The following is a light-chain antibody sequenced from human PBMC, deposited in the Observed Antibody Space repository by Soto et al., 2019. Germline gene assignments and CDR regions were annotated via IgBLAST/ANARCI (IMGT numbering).Light chain of an antibody. CDR3: HQHSNV. Sequence: DIVLTQSQATLSLSPGERATLSCRASQSVSRKLAWCQQIPGQAPRLLIYDASNRATGIPAKFSGSWSGTDLSLTFCCLAPEDFAIYFRHQHSNVFGPGTKVDI. J-gene: IGKJ3*01. CDR2: DAS. V-gene: IGKV3-11*01. CDR1: QSVSRK.